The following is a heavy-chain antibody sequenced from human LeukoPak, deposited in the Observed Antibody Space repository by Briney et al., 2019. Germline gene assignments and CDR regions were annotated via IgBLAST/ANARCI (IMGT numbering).Heavy chain of an antibody. CDR3: AKVFYDYVWGSSIAPDAFDT. CDR2: ISYDGSNK. CDR1: GFSFNSYA. Sequence: GGSLRLSCAASGFSFNSYAMSWVRQAPGKGLEWVAVISYDGSNKYYTDSVKGRFTISRDNSKNTLYLQMNSLRTEDTAVYYCAKVFYDYVWGSSIAPDAFDTWGQGTMVTVSS. J-gene: IGHJ3*02. V-gene: IGHV3-30*18. D-gene: IGHD3-16*01.